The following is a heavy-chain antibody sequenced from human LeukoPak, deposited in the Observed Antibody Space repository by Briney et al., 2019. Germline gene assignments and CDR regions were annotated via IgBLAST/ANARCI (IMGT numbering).Heavy chain of an antibody. V-gene: IGHV4-34*01. CDR1: GGSFSGYY. J-gene: IGHJ6*02. CDR3: ARHIEGLEMATLDV. D-gene: IGHD5-24*01. CDR2: INHSGST. Sequence: PSETLSLTCAVYGGSFSGYYWSWLRQPPGKGREWIGEINHSGSTNYNPSLKSRVTISVNTSKNQSSLKLSSVTAADTAVYYWARHIEGLEMATLDVWGQGTTVTVSS.